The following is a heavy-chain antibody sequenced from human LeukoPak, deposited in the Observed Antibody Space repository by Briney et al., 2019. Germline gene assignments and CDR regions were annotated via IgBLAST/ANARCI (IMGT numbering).Heavy chain of an antibody. CDR2: ISWNSGSI. Sequence: GGSLRLSCAASGFTFDDYAMHWVRHAPGKGLEWVSGISWNSGSIHYADSVRGRFTISRDNAKNSLYLEMKSLRPEDTALYYCAKDIGSSSWYLWNWGQGALVTVSS. CDR3: AKDIGSSSWYLWN. J-gene: IGHJ4*02. V-gene: IGHV3-9*01. CDR1: GFTFDDYA. D-gene: IGHD6-13*01.